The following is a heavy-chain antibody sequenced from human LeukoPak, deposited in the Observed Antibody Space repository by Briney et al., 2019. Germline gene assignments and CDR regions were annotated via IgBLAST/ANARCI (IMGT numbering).Heavy chain of an antibody. CDR1: GGSLSSTTYY. CDR2: IYFSGTT. J-gene: IGHJ1*01. CDR3: ARGPTPKYF. Sequence: PSETLSLTCTDSGGSLSSTTYYWGWIRQPPGKGLEWIGTIYFSGTTYYNPSLKSRATISVDTSNKQFSLDLSSLTAAHRPGYFCARGPTPKYF. V-gene: IGHV4-39*02.